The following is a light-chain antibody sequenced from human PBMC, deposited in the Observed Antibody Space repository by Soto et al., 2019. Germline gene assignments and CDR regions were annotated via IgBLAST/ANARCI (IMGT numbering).Light chain of an antibody. CDR2: EVS. J-gene: IGLJ1*01. V-gene: IGLV2-23*02. CDR3: CSYAGSSTFVYV. CDR1: SSDVGSYNL. Sequence: SVLPQPASLSGSPGQSITISCTGTSSDVGSYNLVSWYQQHPGKAPKLMIYEVSKRPSGVSNRFSGSKSGNTASLTISGLQAEDEADYYCCSYAGSSTFVYVFGTGTKVTVL.